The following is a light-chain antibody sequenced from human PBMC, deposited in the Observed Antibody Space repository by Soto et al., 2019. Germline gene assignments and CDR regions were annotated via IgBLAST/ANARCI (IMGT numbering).Light chain of an antibody. CDR3: QQYNTYPWT. CDR1: QNINRW. CDR2: EAS. J-gene: IGKJ1*01. Sequence: DIQMTQSPSTLSASVGDRVTITCRASQNINRWLAWHQQKPGKAPKLLIYEASSLESGVPSRFSGSGSGTEFTLTISSLQPDDVATYYCQQYNTYPWTSGQGTKVEIK. V-gene: IGKV1-5*03.